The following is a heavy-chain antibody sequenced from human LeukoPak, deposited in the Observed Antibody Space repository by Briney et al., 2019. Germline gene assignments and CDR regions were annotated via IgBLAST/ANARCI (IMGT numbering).Heavy chain of an antibody. CDR1: GFTFSNYA. CDR3: AQGDYGDRQYFQH. D-gene: IGHD2-21*02. Sequence: GGSLRLSCAASGFTFSNYAVSWVRQTPGKGLEWVSTVSGGADTTYYADSVKGRFTISRDNPKNTMYLQMNRLRAEDTAVYYCAQGDYGDRQYFQHWGQGTLVTVSS. V-gene: IGHV3-23*01. CDR2: VSGGADTT. J-gene: IGHJ1*01.